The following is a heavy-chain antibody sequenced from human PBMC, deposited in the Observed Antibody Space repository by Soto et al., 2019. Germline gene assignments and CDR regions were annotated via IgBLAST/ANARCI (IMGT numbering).Heavy chain of an antibody. V-gene: IGHV3-74*01. CDR3: AIGGGDYNYFDH. Sequence: GGSLRLSCAASGFLFSTYWMFWVRQVPRKGLLWVSRIKSDGSSTSYADSVKGRFTISRDNTKNTLYLQMTSLRAEDTAVYYWAIGGGDYNYFDHWGQGSLVTVSS. CDR2: IKSDGSST. CDR1: GFLFSTYW. J-gene: IGHJ4*02. D-gene: IGHD2-21*01.